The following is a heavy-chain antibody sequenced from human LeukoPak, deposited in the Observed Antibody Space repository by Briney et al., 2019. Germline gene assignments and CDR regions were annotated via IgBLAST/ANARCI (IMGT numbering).Heavy chain of an antibody. CDR3: ARSFGELYGFDY. CDR2: IYYSGSS. Sequence: PSETLSLTCIVSGGSISGYYWNWIRQPPGKGLEWIGYIYYSGSSNYIPSLKSRVTISVDMSKNQFSLKLTSVTAADTAVYYCARSFGELYGFDYWGPGTLVTVSS. J-gene: IGHJ4*02. V-gene: IGHV4-59*12. CDR1: GGSISGYY. D-gene: IGHD3-10*01.